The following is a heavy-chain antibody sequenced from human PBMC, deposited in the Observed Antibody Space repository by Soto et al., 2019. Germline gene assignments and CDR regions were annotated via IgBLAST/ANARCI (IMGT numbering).Heavy chain of an antibody. CDR3: TLTVTTKDS. Sequence: EVQLVESGGGLVQPGGYLKLSCTASGFTFRGSAMHWVRQASGKGLEWVGRIRSKANRYATAYAASVNGGVTISRDDSXXXXXXXXXXLKTEETAVYYCTLTVTTKDSWGQGTLVTVSS. CDR2: IRSKANRYAT. J-gene: IGHJ4*02. V-gene: IGHV3-73*02. CDR1: GFTFRGSA. D-gene: IGHD4-17*01.